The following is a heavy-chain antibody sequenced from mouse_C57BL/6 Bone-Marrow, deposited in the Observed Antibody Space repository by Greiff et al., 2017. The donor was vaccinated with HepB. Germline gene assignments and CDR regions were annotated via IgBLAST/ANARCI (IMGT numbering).Heavy chain of an antibody. CDR3: ARVYYGSSPFAY. J-gene: IGHJ3*01. CDR2: IYPGDGDT. CDR1: GYAFSSSW. D-gene: IGHD1-1*01. V-gene: IGHV1-82*01. Sequence: VKLQESGPELVKPGASVKISCKASGYAFSSSWMNWVKQRPGKGLEWIGRIYPGDGDTNYNGKFKGKATLTADKSSSTAYMQLSSLTSEDSAVYFCARVYYGSSPFAYWGQGTLVTVSA.